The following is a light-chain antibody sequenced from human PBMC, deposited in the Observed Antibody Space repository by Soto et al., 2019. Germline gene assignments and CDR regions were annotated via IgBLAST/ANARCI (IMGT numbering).Light chain of an antibody. V-gene: IGKV3-15*01. J-gene: IGKJ1*01. CDR3: QQYNNWPLT. Sequence: EIVMTQSPATLSVSPGERATLSCRASQSISSNLAWYQQKPGQAPRLLMYGASTRATGIPARFSGSGSGTEFTLTISSLQSEDFAVYYYQQYNNWPLTFGQGTKVEIK. CDR2: GAS. CDR1: QSISSN.